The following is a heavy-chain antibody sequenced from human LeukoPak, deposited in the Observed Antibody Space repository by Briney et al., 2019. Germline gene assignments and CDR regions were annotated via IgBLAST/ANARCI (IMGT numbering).Heavy chain of an antibody. D-gene: IGHD3-10*01. J-gene: IGHJ6*02. CDR3: ARGSGSRSNFYYYGMDV. CDR2: IWYDGSNK. CDR1: GFTFSSCA. Sequence: GGSLRLSCAASGFTFSSCAMSWVRQAPGKGLEWVALIWYDGSNKYYADSVKGRFTISRDNSKNTLYLQMNSLKAEDTAVYYCARGSGSRSNFYYYGMDVWGQGTTVTVSS. V-gene: IGHV3-33*08.